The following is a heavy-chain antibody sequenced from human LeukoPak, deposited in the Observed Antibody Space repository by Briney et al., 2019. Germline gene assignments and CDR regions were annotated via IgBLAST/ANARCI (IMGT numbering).Heavy chain of an antibody. D-gene: IGHD1-14*01. Sequence: GGSLRLSCTASGFSLSRYSLHWARQSPGKGLEWVAVISYHGGSTKYADSVEGRFIISRDDSKNTVYLEMNSLTSGDTAIYYCARPSALYKCEIPFDLWGRGTLVTVSS. J-gene: IGHJ5*02. CDR1: GFSLSRYS. V-gene: IGHV3-30-3*01. CDR3: ARPSALYKCEIPFDL. CDR2: ISYHGGST.